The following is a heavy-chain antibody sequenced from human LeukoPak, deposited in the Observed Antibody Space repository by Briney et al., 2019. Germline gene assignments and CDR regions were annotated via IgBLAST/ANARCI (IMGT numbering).Heavy chain of an antibody. Sequence: GGSLRLSCTASGFTFSSYTMTWVRQAPGKGLEWVSTITTGDGNTYYADSVKGRFTVSRDDSKNTLYLQMNSLRAEDTAVYYCAKDGGLWVSAHWGDSWGRGTLVTVSS. D-gene: IGHD7-27*01. CDR3: AKDGGLWVSAHWGDS. J-gene: IGHJ4*02. V-gene: IGHV3-23*01. CDR1: GFTFSSYT. CDR2: ITTGDGNT.